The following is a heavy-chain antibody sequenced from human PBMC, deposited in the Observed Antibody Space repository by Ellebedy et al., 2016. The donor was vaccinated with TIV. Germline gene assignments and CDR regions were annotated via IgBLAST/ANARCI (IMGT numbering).Heavy chain of an antibody. V-gene: IGHV3-30*03. D-gene: IGHD4-11*01. CDR3: ARISTVTTGGGAIDY. Sequence: GESLKISXAASGFTFSSYGMHWVRQAPGKGLEWVAVISYDGSNKYYADSVKGRFTISRDNSKNTLYLQMNSLRAEDTAVYYCARISTVTTGGGAIDYWGQGTLVTVSS. CDR2: ISYDGSNK. CDR1: GFTFSSYG. J-gene: IGHJ4*02.